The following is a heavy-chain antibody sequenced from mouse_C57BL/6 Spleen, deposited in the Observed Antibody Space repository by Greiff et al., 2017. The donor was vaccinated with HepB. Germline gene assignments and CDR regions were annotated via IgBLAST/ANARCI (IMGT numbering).Heavy chain of an antibody. CDR3: ARGNHDGSMDY. CDR2: FHPYNDDT. CDR1: GYTFTTYP. Sequence: VQLQQSGAELVKPGASVKMSCKASGYTFTTYPIAWMKQNHGKSLEWIGNFHPYNDDTKYNEKFKGKATLTVEKSSSTVYLELSRITSDDPAGFCCARGNHDGSMDYWGQGTSVTVSS. D-gene: IGHD2-3*01. J-gene: IGHJ4*01. V-gene: IGHV1-47*01.